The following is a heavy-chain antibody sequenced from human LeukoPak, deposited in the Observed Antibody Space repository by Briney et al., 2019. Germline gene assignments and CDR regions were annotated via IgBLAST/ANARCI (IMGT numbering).Heavy chain of an antibody. J-gene: IGHJ6*02. CDR2: ISGSGGST. Sequence: PGGSLRLSCAASGFTFSSYAMSWVRQAPGKGLEWVSAISGSGGSTYYADSVKGRFTISRDNSKNTLYLQMNSLRAEDTAVYYCAKGSSTVPAATSFYYYGMDVWGQGTTVTVSS. V-gene: IGHV3-23*01. D-gene: IGHD2-2*01. CDR1: GFTFSSYA. CDR3: AKGSSTVPAATSFYYYGMDV.